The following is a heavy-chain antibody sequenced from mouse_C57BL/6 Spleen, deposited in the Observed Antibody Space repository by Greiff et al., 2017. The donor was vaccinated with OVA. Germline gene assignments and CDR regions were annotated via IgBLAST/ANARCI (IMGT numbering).Heavy chain of an antibody. CDR1: GYSFTGYY. CDR2: INPSTGGT. D-gene: IGHD1-1*01. V-gene: IGHV1-43*01. Sequence: EVQLQQSGPELVKPGASVKISCKASGYSFTGYYMHWVKQSSEKSLEWIGEINPSTGGTSYNQKFKGKATLTVDKSSSTAYMQLKSLTSEDSAVYYCARIGNYYGSSYDWYVDVWGTGTTVTVSS. J-gene: IGHJ1*03. CDR3: ARIGNYYGSSYDWYVDV.